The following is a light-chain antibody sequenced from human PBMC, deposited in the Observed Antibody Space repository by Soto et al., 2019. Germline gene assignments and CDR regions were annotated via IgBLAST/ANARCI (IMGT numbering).Light chain of an antibody. CDR2: AAT. CDR3: QQLALSPST. J-gene: IGKJ4*01. CDR1: QDIRSF. Sequence: IQLTQSPSSLSASVGDRVTITCRGSQDIRSFLTWYQQKPGKAPKILIYAATSLQSGVPSRFSGSGSGTEFTLTLSSLQPEDFATDYCQQLALSPSTFGGGTKVDIK. V-gene: IGKV1-9*01.